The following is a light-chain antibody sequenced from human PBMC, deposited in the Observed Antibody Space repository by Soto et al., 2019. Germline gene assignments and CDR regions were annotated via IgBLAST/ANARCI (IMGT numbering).Light chain of an antibody. Sequence: EIVLTQSPGALSLSPGERATLSCRASQSLSSSYLAWYQQKPGQAPRLLIYGASSRATGIPDRFSGSGSGTDFTLTISRLEPEDFALYYCQQYGNSPTWTFGQGTKVEIK. V-gene: IGKV3-20*01. CDR3: QQYGNSPTWT. CDR1: QSLSSSY. CDR2: GAS. J-gene: IGKJ1*01.